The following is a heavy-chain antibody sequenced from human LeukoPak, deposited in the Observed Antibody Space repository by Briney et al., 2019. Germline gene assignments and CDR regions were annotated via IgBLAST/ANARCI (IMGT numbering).Heavy chain of an antibody. CDR2: IYYSGST. V-gene: IGHV4-59*01. D-gene: IGHD6-13*01. Sequence: PSETLSLTCTVSGGSIGSYYWSWIRQPPGKGLEWIGYIYYSGSTNYNPSLKSRVTISVDTSKNQFSLKLSSVTAADTAVYYCAREGIAALDAFDIWGQGTMVTVSS. CDR3: AREGIAALDAFDI. CDR1: GGSIGSYY. J-gene: IGHJ3*02.